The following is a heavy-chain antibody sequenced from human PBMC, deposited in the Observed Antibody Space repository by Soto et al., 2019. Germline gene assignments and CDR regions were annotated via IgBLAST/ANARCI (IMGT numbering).Heavy chain of an antibody. V-gene: IGHV3-74*01. CDR2: INSDGSST. D-gene: IGHD1-26*01. J-gene: IGHJ6*02. CDR3: GKGRSYYYYYGVDV. CDR1: GFTFSSYW. Sequence: GGSLRLSCAASGFTFSSYWMHWVRQAPGKGLVWVSRINSDGSSTSYADSVKGRFTISRDNAKSTLYLQMNSLRAEDTAVYYCGKGRSYYYYYGVDVWGQGTTVTVSS.